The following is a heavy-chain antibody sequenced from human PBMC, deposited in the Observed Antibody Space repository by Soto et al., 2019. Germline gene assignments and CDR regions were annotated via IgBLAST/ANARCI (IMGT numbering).Heavy chain of an antibody. CDR3: ESREYSSSLDY. J-gene: IGHJ4*02. CDR2: IYHSGST. Sequence: PSETLSLTCAVSGGSISSSNCWSWVRQPPGKGLEWIGEIYHSGSTNYNPSLKSRVTISVDKSKNQFSLKLSSVTAADTAVYYCESREYSSSLDYWGQGTLVTVSS. D-gene: IGHD6-6*01. CDR1: GGSISSSNC. V-gene: IGHV4-4*02.